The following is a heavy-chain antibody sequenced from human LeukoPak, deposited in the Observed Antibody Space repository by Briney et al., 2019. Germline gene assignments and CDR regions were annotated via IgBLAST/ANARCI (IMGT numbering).Heavy chain of an antibody. CDR1: GFSFSTSW. CDR3: ASTARQSYFDY. V-gene: IGHV3-74*01. Sequence: GGSLRLSCAASGFSFSTSWMHWLRQAPGKGLVWVSRIHNDGSATNYADSVKGRFTISRDNAKNMLYLQMNSLRVEDTAVYFCASTARQSYFDYWGQGILVTVSS. J-gene: IGHJ4*02. CDR2: IHNDGSAT.